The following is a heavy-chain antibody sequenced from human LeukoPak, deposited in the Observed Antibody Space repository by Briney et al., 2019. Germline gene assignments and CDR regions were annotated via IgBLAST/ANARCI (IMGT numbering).Heavy chain of an antibody. CDR1: GYTFTSYG. V-gene: IGHV1-18*01. J-gene: IGHJ5*02. Sequence: ASAKVSCKASGYTFTSYGISWVRQAPGQGLEWMGWISAYNGNTNYAQKLQGRVTMTTDTSTSTAYMELRSLRSDDTAVYYCARVYYYDSSVRFDPWGQGTLVTVSS. CDR3: ARVYYYDSSVRFDP. CDR2: ISAYNGNT. D-gene: IGHD3-22*01.